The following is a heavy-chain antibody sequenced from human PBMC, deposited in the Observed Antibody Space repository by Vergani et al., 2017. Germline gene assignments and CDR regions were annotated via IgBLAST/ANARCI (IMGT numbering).Heavy chain of an antibody. V-gene: IGHV3-9*01. CDR3: AKGPRLAYCGGDCSYWYFDL. D-gene: IGHD2-21*01. Sequence: EVQLVESGGGLVQPGRSLRLSCAASGFTFDDYAMHWVRQAPGKGLEWVSGISWNSGSIGYADSVQGRFTISRDNAKNSLYLQMNSLRAEDTALYYCAKGPRLAYCGGDCSYWYFDLWGRGTLVTVSS. CDR2: ISWNSGSI. CDR1: GFTFDDYA. J-gene: IGHJ2*01.